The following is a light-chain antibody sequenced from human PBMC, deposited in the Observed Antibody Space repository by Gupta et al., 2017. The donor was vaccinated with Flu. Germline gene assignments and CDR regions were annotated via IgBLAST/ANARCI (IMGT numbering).Light chain of an antibody. CDR1: QDINKS. V-gene: IGKV1-33*01. CDR2: ETS. CDR3: QQYANLPLT. Sequence: PSSLAASVGDRVTITCQASQDINKSLNWSPQKPGKAPDILIFETSNLEAGVPSRFSGSGSGTLFTFTISSLQPEEVGTYYCQQYANLPLTFGGGTKLEI. J-gene: IGKJ4*01.